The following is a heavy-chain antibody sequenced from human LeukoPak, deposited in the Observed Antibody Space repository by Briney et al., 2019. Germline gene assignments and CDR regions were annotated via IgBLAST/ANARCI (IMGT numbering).Heavy chain of an antibody. CDR1: GGTFSSYA. CDR3: ARVLTVTTLYYYYYGMDV. Sequence: GASVKVSCKASGGTFSSYAISWVRQAPGQGLEWMGGIITIFGTANYAQKFQGRVTITADESTSTAYMELSSLRSEDTAVYYCARVLTVTTLYYYYYGMDVWGQGTTVTVSS. CDR2: IITIFGTA. V-gene: IGHV1-69*13. D-gene: IGHD4-17*01. J-gene: IGHJ6*02.